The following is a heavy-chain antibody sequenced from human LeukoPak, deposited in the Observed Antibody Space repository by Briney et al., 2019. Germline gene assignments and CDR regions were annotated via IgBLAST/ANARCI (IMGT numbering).Heavy chain of an antibody. CDR2: IYYSGST. V-gene: IGHV4-59*12. Sequence: SETLSLTCTVSGGSISSYYWSWIRQPPGKGLEWIGYIYYSGSTNYNPSLKSRVTISVDRSKNQFSLKLSSVTAADTAVYYCARGQKDYYDSSGCPYFDYWGQGTLVTVSS. CDR1: GGSISSYY. D-gene: IGHD3-22*01. CDR3: ARGQKDYYDSSGCPYFDY. J-gene: IGHJ4*02.